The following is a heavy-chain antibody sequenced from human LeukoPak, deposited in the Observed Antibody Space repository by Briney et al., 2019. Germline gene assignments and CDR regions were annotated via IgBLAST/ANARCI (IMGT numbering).Heavy chain of an antibody. CDR1: GGSISSYY. V-gene: IGHV4-4*07. D-gene: IGHD2-15*01. CDR2: IYTSGST. J-gene: IGHJ6*02. Sequence: SETLSLTCTVSGGSISSYYWSWIRQPAGKGLEWIGRIYTSGSTNYNPSLKSRVTMSVDTSKNQFSLKLSSVTAADTAVYYCARAGALGYCSGGSCYSWHYYYYGMDVWGQGTTVTVSS. CDR3: ARAGALGYCSGGSCYSWHYYYYGMDV.